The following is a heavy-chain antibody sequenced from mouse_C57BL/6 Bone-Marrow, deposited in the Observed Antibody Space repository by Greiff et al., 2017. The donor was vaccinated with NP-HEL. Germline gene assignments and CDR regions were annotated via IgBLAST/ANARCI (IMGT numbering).Heavy chain of an antibody. V-gene: IGHV1-64*01. Sequence: QVHVKQSGAELVKPGASVKLSCKASGYTFTSYWMHWVKQRPGQGLEWIGMIHPNSGSTNYNEKFKSKATLTVDKSSSTAYMYISSLTSEDSAVYYCARGYWFAYWGQGTLVPVSA. CDR2: IHPNSGST. J-gene: IGHJ3*01. D-gene: IGHD2-2*01. CDR3: ARGYWFAY. CDR1: GYTFTSYW.